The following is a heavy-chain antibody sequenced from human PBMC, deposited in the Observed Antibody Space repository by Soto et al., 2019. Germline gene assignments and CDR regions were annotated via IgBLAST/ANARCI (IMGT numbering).Heavy chain of an antibody. Sequence: SVSNALMNWVRQAPGKGLEWVGRIKSKTDGGTTDYAAPVKGRFTISRDDSKNTLYLQMNSLKTEDTAVYYCTTPTHSSGFDYLGQGTLVTVSS. CDR2: IKSKTDGGTT. V-gene: IGHV3-15*07. CDR1: SVSNAL. J-gene: IGHJ4*02. D-gene: IGHD3-22*01. CDR3: TTPTHSSGFDY.